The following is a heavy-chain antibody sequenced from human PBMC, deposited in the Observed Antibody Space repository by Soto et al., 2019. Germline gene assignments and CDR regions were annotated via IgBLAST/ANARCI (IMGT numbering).Heavy chain of an antibody. CDR3: ARAMHTGFSITGTVDY. J-gene: IGHJ4*02. CDR1: GDSVSSNSAA. Sequence: SQTLSLTCAISGDSVSSNSAAWNWIRQSPSRGLEWLGRTYYRSKWYNDYAVSVKSRITINPDTSKNQFSLQLNSVTPEDTAVYYCARAMHTGFSITGTVDYWGQGTLVTVSS. V-gene: IGHV6-1*01. CDR2: TYYRSKWYN. D-gene: IGHD1-20*01.